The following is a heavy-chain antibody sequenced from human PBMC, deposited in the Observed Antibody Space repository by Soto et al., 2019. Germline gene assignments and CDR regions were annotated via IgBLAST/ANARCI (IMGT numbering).Heavy chain of an antibody. Sequence: QVQLQESGPGLVEPSETLSLTCTVSGASIRTYSWSWIRQSAGKGLEWIGHISTNGRTNYIPSLKSRITMSVDTSKNQFTLNLKFVIAADTAVYFCAKDQSGAADIWGQGTMVTVS. CDR3: AKDQSGAADI. CDR2: ISTNGRT. V-gene: IGHV4-4*07. CDR1: GASIRTYS. D-gene: IGHD7-27*01. J-gene: IGHJ3*02.